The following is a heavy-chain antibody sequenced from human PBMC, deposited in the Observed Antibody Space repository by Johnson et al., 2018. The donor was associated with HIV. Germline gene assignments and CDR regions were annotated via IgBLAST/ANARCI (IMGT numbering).Heavy chain of an antibody. CDR2: IKEDGTDK. D-gene: IGHD6-13*01. Sequence: VQLVESGGGLVQPGGSLRLSCAASEFTFSTYWMTWVRQAPGKGLEWVANIKEDGTDKSYVESVKGRFTISRDNAKNSLYLQMNSLRAEDTAVYYCARERNAAAGLDAFDIWGQGTMVTVSS. V-gene: IGHV3-7*01. J-gene: IGHJ3*02. CDR3: ARERNAAAGLDAFDI. CDR1: EFTFSTYW.